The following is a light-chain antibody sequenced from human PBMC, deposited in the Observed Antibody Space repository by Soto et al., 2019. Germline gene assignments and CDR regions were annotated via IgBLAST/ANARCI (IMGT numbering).Light chain of an antibody. CDR2: DAS. CDR1: RSVSSY. Sequence: EIVLTQSPATLSLSPGERATLSCRASRSVSSYLAWYQQTPGQAPRLLIYDASNRATGIPARFSGSGSGTDFTPTISSLEPEDFAVYYCQQRSNWPPALTFGGGTKVEIK. J-gene: IGKJ4*01. CDR3: QQRSNWPPALT. V-gene: IGKV3-11*01.